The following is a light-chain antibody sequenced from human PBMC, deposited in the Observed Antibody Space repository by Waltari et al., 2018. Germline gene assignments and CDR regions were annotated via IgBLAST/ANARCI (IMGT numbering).Light chain of an antibody. CDR2: STN. CDR1: TFNIGSNN. Sequence: QSVLTQPPSASGTPGQRVTISCSGRTFNIGSNNVSWFQQVPNMAPQLLISSTNQRPSGVPERFSGSKSGTSASLAISGLQSDDEADYYCAAWDDRLHGYVFGPGTRVTV. V-gene: IGLV1-44*01. CDR3: AAWDDRLHGYV. J-gene: IGLJ1*01.